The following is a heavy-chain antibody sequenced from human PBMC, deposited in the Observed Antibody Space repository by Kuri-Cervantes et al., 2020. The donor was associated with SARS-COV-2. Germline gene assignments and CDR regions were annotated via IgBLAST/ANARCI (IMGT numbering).Heavy chain of an antibody. D-gene: IGHD5-18*01. V-gene: IGHV4-61*05. Sequence: SETLSLTCTVSGGSIRGSSYYWSWIRQSPGKGLEWIGYIYDSGTTNYNPSLKSRVTVSVDKSKNHFSLRLSSVTAADTAVYYCARDLNGQLWSTGLGYWGQGTLVTVSS. J-gene: IGHJ4*02. CDR1: GGSIRGSSYY. CDR3: ARDLNGQLWSTGLGY. CDR2: IYDSGTT.